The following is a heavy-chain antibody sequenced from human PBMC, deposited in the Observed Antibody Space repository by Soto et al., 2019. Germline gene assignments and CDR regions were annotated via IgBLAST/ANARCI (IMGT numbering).Heavy chain of an antibody. Sequence: EVQLVESGGGLVQPGGSLRLSCAASGFTLSSYEMNWVRQAPGKGLEWVSYISSSGSTIYYADSVKGRFTISRDNAKNSLYLQMNSLRAEDTAVYYCARDYLDWSYGMDVWGQGTTVTVSS. D-gene: IGHD3-9*01. CDR2: ISSSGSTI. V-gene: IGHV3-48*03. CDR1: GFTLSSYE. J-gene: IGHJ6*02. CDR3: ARDYLDWSYGMDV.